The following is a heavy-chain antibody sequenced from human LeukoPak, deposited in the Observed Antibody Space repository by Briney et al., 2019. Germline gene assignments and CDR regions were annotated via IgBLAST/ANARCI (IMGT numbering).Heavy chain of an antibody. J-gene: IGHJ5*02. D-gene: IGHD3-3*01. CDR3: ARGEAITIFGVVNARFDP. CDR1: GDTVTGFS. Sequence: ASVKVSCKVSGDTVTGFSIHWVRQAPGHGLEWMGGFDPEDGARIFAQKFQGRVTMTEDTSTDTAYMDLSSLRSEDTAVYYCARGEAITIFGVVNARFDPWGQGTLVTVSS. CDR2: FDPEDGAR. V-gene: IGHV1-24*01.